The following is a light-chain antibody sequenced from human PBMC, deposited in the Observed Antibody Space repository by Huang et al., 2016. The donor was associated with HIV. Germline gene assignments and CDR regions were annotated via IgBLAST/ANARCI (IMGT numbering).Light chain of an antibody. CDR3: HQYYSTPQT. V-gene: IGKV4-1*01. J-gene: IGKJ1*01. CDR2: WAS. Sequence: DIVMTQSPDSMTVSLGERATINCKSSQSVLHSSNNRNYLTWYQKKPGQPPKVIIYWASTRESGVPDRFSGSGSGTDFTLTISSLQAEDVAVYFCHQYYSTPQTFGQGTKVEIK. CDR1: QSVLHSSNNRNY.